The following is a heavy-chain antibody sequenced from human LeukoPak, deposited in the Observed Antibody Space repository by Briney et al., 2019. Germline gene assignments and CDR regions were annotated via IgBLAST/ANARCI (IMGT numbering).Heavy chain of an antibody. J-gene: IGHJ4*02. V-gene: IGHV3-23*01. Sequence: GGSLRLSCAASGFTFSDYAMSWVRQAPGKGLEWVSTISGGGGSTYYADSVKGRFTISRDNSKNTLYLQVNSLRAEDTAVYYCAKGGKWDVTPFDYWGQGTLVTVSS. CDR3: AKGGKWDVTPFDY. CDR1: GFTFSDYA. CDR2: ISGGGGST. D-gene: IGHD1-26*01.